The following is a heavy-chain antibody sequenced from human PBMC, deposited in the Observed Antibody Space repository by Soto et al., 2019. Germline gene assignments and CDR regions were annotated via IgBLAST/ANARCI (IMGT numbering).Heavy chain of an antibody. D-gene: IGHD1-1*01. CDR3: ARDSHIQLRFSYGMDV. CDR1: GFIFSSYA. CDR2: ISYDGSLQ. V-gene: IGHV3-30-3*01. Sequence: QVQLVESGGGVVQSGTSLRLSCAASGFIFSSYAMHWVRQAPGKVLEWVSIISYDGSLQYYADSVKGRFIISRDDSENTLYLQLISLRPEDTAVYYCARDSHIQLRFSYGMDVWGQGTTVTVSS. J-gene: IGHJ6*02.